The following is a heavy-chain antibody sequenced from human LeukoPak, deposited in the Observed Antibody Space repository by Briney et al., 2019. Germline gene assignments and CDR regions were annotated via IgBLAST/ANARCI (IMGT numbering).Heavy chain of an antibody. CDR3: VKDQWQGYFDWSQSYSGAFDI. CDR1: GFTFSSYA. J-gene: IGHJ3*02. V-gene: IGHV3-23*01. Sequence: QAGGSLRLSRAASGFTFSSYAMSWVRQAPGKGLEWVSAISGSGGSTYYADSVKGRFTISRDNSKNTLYLQMNSLRAEDTAVYYCVKDQWQGYFDWSQSYSGAFDIWGQGTMVTVSS. D-gene: IGHD3-9*01. CDR2: ISGSGGST.